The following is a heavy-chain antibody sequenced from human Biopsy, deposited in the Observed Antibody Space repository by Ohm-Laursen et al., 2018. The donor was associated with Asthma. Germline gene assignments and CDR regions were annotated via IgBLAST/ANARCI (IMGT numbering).Heavy chain of an antibody. V-gene: IGHV1-69*13. CDR2: IIPIFGTA. CDR1: GGTFSSYA. CDR3: ARTYYDFLTGQVNDAFAL. Sequence: VKISCKASGGTFSSYAISWVRQAPGQGLEWMGGIIPIFGTANYAQKFQGRVTITADESTSTAYMDLRSLRSEDTAMYYCARTYYDFLTGQVNDAFALWGQGTMVTVSS. D-gene: IGHD3-9*01. J-gene: IGHJ3*01.